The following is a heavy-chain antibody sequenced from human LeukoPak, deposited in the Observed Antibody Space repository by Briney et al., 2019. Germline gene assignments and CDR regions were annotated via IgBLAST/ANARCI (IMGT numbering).Heavy chain of an antibody. CDR3: ARGPDYDILTGYYTP. D-gene: IGHD3-9*01. V-gene: IGHV1-18*01. Sequence: APVKVSCKASGYTFTSYGISWVRQAPGQGLEWMGWISAYNGNTNYAQKLQGRVTMTTDTSTSTAYMELRSLRSDDTAVYYCARGPDYDILTGYYTPWGQGTLVTVSS. J-gene: IGHJ5*02. CDR2: ISAYNGNT. CDR1: GYTFTSYG.